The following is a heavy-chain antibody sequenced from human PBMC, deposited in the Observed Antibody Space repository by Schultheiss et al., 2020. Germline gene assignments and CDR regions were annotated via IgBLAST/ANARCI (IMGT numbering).Heavy chain of an antibody. Sequence: SETLSLTCTVSGASISSRSYYWGWIRQPPGKGLEWIGYIYYSGSTNYNPSLKSRVTISVDTSKNQFSLKLSSVTAADTAVYYCARADRDSSGYYPHDAFDIWGQGTMVTVSS. V-gene: IGHV4-61*05. CDR2: IYYSGST. CDR3: ARADRDSSGYYPHDAFDI. CDR1: GASISSRSYY. J-gene: IGHJ3*02. D-gene: IGHD3-22*01.